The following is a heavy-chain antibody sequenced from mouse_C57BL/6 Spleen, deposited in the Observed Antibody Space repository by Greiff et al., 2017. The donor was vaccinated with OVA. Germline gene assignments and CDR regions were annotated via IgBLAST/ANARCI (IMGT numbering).Heavy chain of an antibody. D-gene: IGHD1-1*01. CDR3: ARYYYGLFDY. CDR1: GYSITSGYD. J-gene: IGHJ2*01. CDR2: ISYSGST. V-gene: IGHV3-1*01. Sequence: EVQLVESGPGMVKPSQSLSLTCTVTGYSITSGYDWHWIRHFPGNKLEWMGYISYSGSTNYNPSLKSRISITHDTSKNHFFLKLNSVTTEDTATYYCARYYYGLFDYWGQGTTLTVSS.